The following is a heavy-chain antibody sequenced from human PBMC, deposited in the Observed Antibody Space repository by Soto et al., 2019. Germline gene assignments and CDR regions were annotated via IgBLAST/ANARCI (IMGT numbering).Heavy chain of an antibody. V-gene: IGHV3-74*01. CDR3: ARAGDYGDYVFDAFDI. J-gene: IGHJ3*02. D-gene: IGHD4-17*01. CDR1: GFTYSSYW. Sequence: GGSLRLSCAASGFTYSSYWMHWVRQAPGKGLVWVSRINSDGSSTSYAGSVKGRFTISRDNAKNTLYLQMNSLRAEDTAVHYCARAGDYGDYVFDAFDIWGQGTMVT. CDR2: INSDGSST.